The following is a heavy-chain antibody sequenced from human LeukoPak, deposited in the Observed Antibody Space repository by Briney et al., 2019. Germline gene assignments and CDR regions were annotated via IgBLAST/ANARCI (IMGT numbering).Heavy chain of an antibody. Sequence: ASVKVSCKAYGYTFTGYYMHWVRQAPGQGLEWMGWINPNSGGTNYAQKFQGRVTMTRDTSISTAYMELSRLRSEDTAVYYCGRRYRDYANWFDPWGQGTLVTVSS. D-gene: IGHD4-17*01. CDR1: GYTFTGYY. V-gene: IGHV1-2*02. CDR3: GRRYRDYANWFDP. CDR2: INPNSGGT. J-gene: IGHJ5*02.